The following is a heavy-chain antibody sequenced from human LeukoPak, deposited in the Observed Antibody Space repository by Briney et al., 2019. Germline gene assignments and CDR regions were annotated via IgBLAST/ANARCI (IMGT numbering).Heavy chain of an antibody. D-gene: IGHD6-19*01. J-gene: IGHJ4*02. CDR2: IYHTGST. CDR3: ARLTGVGGSGWRIDY. CDR1: GASISSGGYY. V-gene: IGHV4-31*03. Sequence: SQTLSLTCTVSGASISSGGYYWSWIRQHPGKGLEWIGYIYHTGSTDYNPSLKSRVTMSVDTSKNQFSLKLNSVTAADTAVYYCARLTGVGGSGWRIDYWGQGTLVTVSS.